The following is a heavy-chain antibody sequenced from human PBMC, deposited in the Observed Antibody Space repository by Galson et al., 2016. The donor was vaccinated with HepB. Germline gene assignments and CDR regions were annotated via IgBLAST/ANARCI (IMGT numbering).Heavy chain of an antibody. CDR3: AKAIQLWGFYYFDY. V-gene: IGHV3-23*01. J-gene: IGHJ4*02. CDR2: ISGSGGST. CDR1: GFTFSSYA. D-gene: IGHD5-18*01. Sequence: SLRLSCAASGFTFSSYAMSWVRQAPGKGLEWVSAISGSGGSTYYADSVKGRFTISRDNSKNTLYLQMKSLRAEDTAVYYCAKAIQLWGFYYFDYWGQGTLVTVSS.